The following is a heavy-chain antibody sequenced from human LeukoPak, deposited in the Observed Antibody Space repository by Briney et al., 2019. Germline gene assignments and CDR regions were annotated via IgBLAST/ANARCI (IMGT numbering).Heavy chain of an antibody. J-gene: IGHJ5*02. CDR1: GYTFTSYY. Sequence: ASVKVSCKASGYTFTSYYMHWVRQAPGQGLEWMGIINPSGGSTSYAQKFQGRVTMTRHTSTSTVYMELSSLRSEDTAVYYCARQDLGGWFDPWGQGTLVTVSS. CDR3: ARQDLGGWFDP. CDR2: INPSGGST. V-gene: IGHV1-46*01.